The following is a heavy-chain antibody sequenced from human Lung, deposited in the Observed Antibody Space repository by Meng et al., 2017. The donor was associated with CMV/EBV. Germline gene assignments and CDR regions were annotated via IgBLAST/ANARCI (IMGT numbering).Heavy chain of an antibody. J-gene: IGHJ3*02. CDR2: INPSNGGT. CDR1: GYTFSGFF. V-gene: IGHV1-2*02. D-gene: IGHD5-24*01. CDR3: ARVRWQQLAYDAFDI. Sequence: ASXXVSXKASGYTFSGFFMHWVRQAPGQGLEWMGWINPSNGGTKYAQKFQGRVTMTRDTSINTAYMELSRLTSDDTAVYYCARVRWQQLAYDAFDIWGQGTMVTVSS.